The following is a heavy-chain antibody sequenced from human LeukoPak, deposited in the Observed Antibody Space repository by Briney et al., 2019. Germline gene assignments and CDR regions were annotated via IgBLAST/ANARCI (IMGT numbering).Heavy chain of an antibody. V-gene: IGHV3-74*03. Sequence: PGGSLRLSCVASGFTFSNYWVHWVRQAPGKGLVWVSRINRDGSTTKYADSVKGRFTVSRDNAKNTLNLQMNSLRAEDTAVYYCARDKKSGESSEIDYWDQGTLVTVSS. D-gene: IGHD3-10*01. CDR3: ARDKKSGESSEIDY. CDR2: INRDGSTT. CDR1: GFTFSNYW. J-gene: IGHJ4*02.